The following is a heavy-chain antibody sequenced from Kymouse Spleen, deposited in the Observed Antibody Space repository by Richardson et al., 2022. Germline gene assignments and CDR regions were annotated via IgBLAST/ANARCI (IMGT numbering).Heavy chain of an antibody. CDR1: GFTFSSYG. CDR3: ARSITGTDFYYYYGMDV. Sequence: QVQLVESGGGVVQPGRSLRLSCAASGFTFSSYGMHWVRQAPGKGLEWVAVISYDGSNKYYADSVKGRFTISRDNSKNTLYLQMNSLRAEDTAVYYCARSITGTDFYYYYGMDVWGQGTTVTVSS. V-gene: IGHV3-30*18. CDR2: ISYDGSNK. J-gene: IGHJ6*02. D-gene: IGHD1-20*01.